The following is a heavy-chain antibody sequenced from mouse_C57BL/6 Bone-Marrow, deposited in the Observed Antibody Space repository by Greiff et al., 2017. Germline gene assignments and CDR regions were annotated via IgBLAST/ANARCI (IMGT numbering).Heavy chain of an antibody. J-gene: IGHJ3*01. CDR3: ARKGGGLRRGFAY. D-gene: IGHD2-4*01. CDR2: INPYNGGT. V-gene: IGHV1-19*01. CDR1: GYTFTDYY. Sequence: VQLKQSGPVLVKPGASVKMSCKASGYTFTDYYMNWVKQSHGKSLEWIGVINPYNGGTSYKQKFKGKATLTVDKSSSTAYMELNSLTSEDSAVYYCARKGGGLRRGFAYGGQGTLVTVAA.